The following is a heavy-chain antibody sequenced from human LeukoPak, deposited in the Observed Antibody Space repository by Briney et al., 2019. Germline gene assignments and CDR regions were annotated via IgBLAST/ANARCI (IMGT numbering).Heavy chain of an antibody. Sequence: GGSLRLSCATSGFTFSTNDMSWLRQAPGKGLEWVSDISSSGRSTYYADSVKGRFTISRDNSKNTLYLQMNSLRAEDTAVYYCTTGVATTWWTYYYYYGMDVWGQGTTVTVSS. CDR1: GFTFSTND. V-gene: IGHV3-23*01. CDR2: ISSSGRST. J-gene: IGHJ6*02. D-gene: IGHD5-12*01. CDR3: TTGVATTWWTYYYYYGMDV.